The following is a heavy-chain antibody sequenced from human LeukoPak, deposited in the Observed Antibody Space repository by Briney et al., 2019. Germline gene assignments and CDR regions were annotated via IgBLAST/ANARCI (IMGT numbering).Heavy chain of an antibody. J-gene: IGHJ5*02. Sequence: ASLRVSCKDSGYTFTSFVFSWLRQTPGQGLEWRGWISTYNGNTYYAQKFQARIALTTDSSPGTANLELRRLTSDDTAVYYCARDPTSRNENVRAWFDPWGQGTLVTVSS. D-gene: IGHD2/OR15-2a*01. CDR2: ISTYNGNT. CDR3: ARDPTSRNENVRAWFDP. V-gene: IGHV1-18*01. CDR1: GYTFTSFV.